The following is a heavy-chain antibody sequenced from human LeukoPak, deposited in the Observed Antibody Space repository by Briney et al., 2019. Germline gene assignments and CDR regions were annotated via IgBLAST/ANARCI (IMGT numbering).Heavy chain of an antibody. CDR1: GFTFSSYA. V-gene: IGHV3-23*01. D-gene: IGHD4-23*01. CDR3: AKYDYGGNPNEYYFDY. Sequence: GGSLRLSCAASGFTFSSYAMSWVRQAPGKGLEWVSTIGDNGDSTYYADSVKGRFTISRDNSKNTLDLQMNSLRAQDTAVYYCAKYDYGGNPNEYYFDYWGQGTLVTASS. CDR2: IGDNGDST. J-gene: IGHJ4*02.